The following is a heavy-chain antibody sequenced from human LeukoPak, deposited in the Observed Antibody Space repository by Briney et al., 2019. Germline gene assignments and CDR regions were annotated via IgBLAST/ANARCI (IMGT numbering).Heavy chain of an antibody. CDR1: GYRFTDYW. CDR2: IYPGDSDT. D-gene: IGHD1-7*01. V-gene: IGHV5-51*01. J-gene: IGHJ6*02. CDR3: ARGAAGTIPDYYYFGMDV. Sequence: GESLKISCKGSGYRFTDYWIGWVRQMPGKGLEWMGIIYPGDSDTRYSPSFQGQVTISADKSLNTAHLQWSSLKASDTAMYYCARGAAGTIPDYYYFGMDVWGQGTTVTVSS.